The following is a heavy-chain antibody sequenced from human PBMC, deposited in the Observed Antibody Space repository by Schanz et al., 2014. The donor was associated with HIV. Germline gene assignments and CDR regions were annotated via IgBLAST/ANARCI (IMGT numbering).Heavy chain of an antibody. CDR3: ATLETGATYYYYYYMDV. V-gene: IGHV3-74*02. J-gene: IGHJ6*02. CDR2: IKSDGSST. CDR1: GFIFSNYG. Sequence: QLVESGGGLVKPGRSLRLSCVGSGFIFSNYGIHWVRQVPGKGLVWVSRIKSDGSSTSYADSVKGRFTISRDNAKNTLYLQMNSLRADDTAVYYCATLETGATYYYYYYMDVWGQGTTVTVSS. D-gene: IGHD7-27*01.